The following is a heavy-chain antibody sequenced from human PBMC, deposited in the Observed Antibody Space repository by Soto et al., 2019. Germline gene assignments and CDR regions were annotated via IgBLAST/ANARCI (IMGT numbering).Heavy chain of an antibody. J-gene: IGHJ6*03. CDR1: GDSVSSNSAA. D-gene: IGHD2-2*01. Sequence: SQTLSLTCAISGDSVSSNSAAWNWIRQSPSRGLEWLGRTYYRSKWYNDYAVSVKSRITINPDTSKNQFSLQLNSVTPEDTAVYYCARNSYCSSTSCYRRYYYYMDVRGKATTVTVSS. V-gene: IGHV6-1*01. CDR2: TYYRSKWYN. CDR3: ARNSYCSSTSCYRRYYYYMDV.